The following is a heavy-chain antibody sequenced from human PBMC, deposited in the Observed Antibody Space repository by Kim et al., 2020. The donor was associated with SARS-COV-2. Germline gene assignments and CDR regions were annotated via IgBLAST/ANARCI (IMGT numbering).Heavy chain of an antibody. CDR2: ISSNGGST. CDR3: ARAYYYDSSGSSWYFDL. Sequence: GGSLRLSCAASGFTFSSYAMHWVRQAPGKGLEYVSAISSNGGSTYYANSVKGRFTISRDNSKNTLYLQMGSLRAEDMAVYYCARAYYYDSSGSSWYFDL. V-gene: IGHV3-64*01. J-gene: IGHJ2*01. CDR1: GFTFSSYA. D-gene: IGHD3-22*01.